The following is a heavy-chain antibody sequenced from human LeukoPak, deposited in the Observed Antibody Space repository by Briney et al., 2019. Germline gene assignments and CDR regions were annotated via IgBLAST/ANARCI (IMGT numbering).Heavy chain of an antibody. Sequence: SETLSFTCTVSGGSISSYYWSWIRQPPGEGLEWIGYIYYSGSTKYNPSLKSRVTISVDTSKNHFSLRLSSVTAADTAVYYCARHFQGTGYYFDYWGQGTLVTVSS. CDR1: GGSISSYY. J-gene: IGHJ4*02. CDR2: IYYSGST. CDR3: ARHFQGTGYYFDY. V-gene: IGHV4-59*08. D-gene: IGHD6-19*01.